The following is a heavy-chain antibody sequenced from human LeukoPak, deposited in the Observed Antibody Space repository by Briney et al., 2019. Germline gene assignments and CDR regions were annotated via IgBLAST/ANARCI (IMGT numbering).Heavy chain of an antibody. Sequence: SETLSLTCTVSGGSISSGGYYWSWIRQPPGKGLEWIGYIYHSGSTYYNPSLKSRVTISVDRSKNQFSLKLSSVTSADTAVYYCARGRLWFDNWGQGTLVTVSS. CDR3: ARGRLWFDN. V-gene: IGHV4-30-2*01. J-gene: IGHJ5*02. CDR1: GGSISSGGYY. CDR2: IYHSGST.